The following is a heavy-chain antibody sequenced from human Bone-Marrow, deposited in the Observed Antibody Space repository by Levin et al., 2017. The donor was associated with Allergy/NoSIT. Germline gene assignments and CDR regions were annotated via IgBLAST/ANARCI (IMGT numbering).Heavy chain of an antibody. J-gene: IGHJ6*02. CDR2: IIPIFGTA. D-gene: IGHD2-2*01. CDR3: AREGTSTSHLWGGMDV. CDR1: GGTFSSYA. Sequence: SVKVSCKASGGTFSSYAISWVRQAPGQGLEWMGGIIPIFGTANYAQKFQGRVTITADESTSTAYMELSSLRSEDTAVYYCAREGTSTSHLWGGMDVWGQGTTVTVSS. V-gene: IGHV1-69*13.